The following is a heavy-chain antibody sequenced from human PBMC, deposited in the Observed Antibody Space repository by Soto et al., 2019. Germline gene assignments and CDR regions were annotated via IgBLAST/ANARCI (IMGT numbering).Heavy chain of an antibody. Sequence: SQTLSLTCAISGDSVSSTTVAWDWIRQSPSRGLEWLGRTYYRSKWYNNYAESVKSRITINPDTPKNQFSLQLNSVTPDDTAVYYCARVKGSVSGWYYFDYWGQGTVVTV. CDR2: TYYRSKWYN. CDR3: ARVKGSVSGWYYFDY. V-gene: IGHV6-1*01. D-gene: IGHD6-19*01. J-gene: IGHJ4*02. CDR1: GDSVSSTTVA.